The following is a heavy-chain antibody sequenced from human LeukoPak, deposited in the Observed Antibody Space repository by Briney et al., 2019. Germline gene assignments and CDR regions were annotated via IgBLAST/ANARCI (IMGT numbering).Heavy chain of an antibody. Sequence: ASVKVSCKASGYTFTNNYLHWVRQAPGQGLEWMGMIYPRDGSTSYAQNFQGRVTVTRDTSTTAVHMELRGLGSEDTAVYYCARDQEGFDYWGQGTVVTVSS. V-gene: IGHV1-46*01. CDR1: GYTFTNNY. CDR2: IYPRDGST. CDR3: ARDQEGFDY. J-gene: IGHJ4*02.